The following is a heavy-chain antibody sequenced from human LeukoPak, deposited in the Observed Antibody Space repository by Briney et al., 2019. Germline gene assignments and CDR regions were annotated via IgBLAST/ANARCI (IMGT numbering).Heavy chain of an antibody. J-gene: IGHJ6*03. CDR1: GYTFTGYY. V-gene: IGHV1-2*02. D-gene: IGHD2-2*02. CDR3: ARAAAIVHYYYYYYMDV. CDR2: INPNSGGT. Sequence: ASVKVSCKASGYTFTGYYMHWVRQAPGQGLEWMGWINPNSGGTNYAQKFQGRVTMTRDTSISTAYMELSVLRSDDTAVYYCARAAAIVHYYYYYYMDVWGKGTTVTVSS.